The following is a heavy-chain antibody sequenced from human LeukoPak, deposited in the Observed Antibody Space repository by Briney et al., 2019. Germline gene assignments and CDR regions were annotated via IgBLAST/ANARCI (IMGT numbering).Heavy chain of an antibody. CDR2: IYFSGST. Sequence: PSETLPLTCTVSGGSIRTTSYYWGWIRQSPGREPEWIGTIYFSGSTYYNPSLESRVTISVDTSSNQFSLKLNSVTAADTAVYYCARGGTFWDSWGQGTLVTVSS. CDR3: ARGGTFWDS. V-gene: IGHV4-39*07. J-gene: IGHJ4*02. D-gene: IGHD3-3*01. CDR1: GGSIRTTSYY.